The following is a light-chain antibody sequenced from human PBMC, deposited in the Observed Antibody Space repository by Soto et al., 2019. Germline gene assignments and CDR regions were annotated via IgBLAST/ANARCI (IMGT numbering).Light chain of an antibody. V-gene: IGLV2-11*01. J-gene: IGLJ1*01. CDR2: DVS. CDR1: SSDVGGYNY. Sequence: QSVLPHPRSVSWSPGHSVTISCTGTSSDVGGYNYVSWYQQHPGKAPKLMIYDVSKRPSGVPDRFSGSKSGNTASLTISGLQAEDEADYYCCSYAGSYTFVFGIGTKVTAL. CDR3: CSYAGSYTFV.